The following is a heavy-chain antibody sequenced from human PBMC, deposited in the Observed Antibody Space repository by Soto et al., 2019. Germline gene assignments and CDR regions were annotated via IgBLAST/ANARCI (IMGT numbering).Heavy chain of an antibody. Sequence: NPSETLSLTCAVYGGSFSGYYWSWIRQPPGKGLEWIGEINHSGSTNYNPSLKSRVTISVDTSKNQFSLKLSSVTAADTAVYYCARGPYDFWSGYYFDYWGQGTLVTVSS. CDR3: ARGPYDFWSGYYFDY. J-gene: IGHJ4*02. D-gene: IGHD3-3*01. V-gene: IGHV4-34*01. CDR2: INHSGST. CDR1: GGSFSGYY.